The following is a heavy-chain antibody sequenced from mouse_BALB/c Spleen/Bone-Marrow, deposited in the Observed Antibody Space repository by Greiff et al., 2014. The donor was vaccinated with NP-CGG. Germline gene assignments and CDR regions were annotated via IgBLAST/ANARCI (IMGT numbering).Heavy chain of an antibody. CDR2: IWADGST. CDR3: ARITTATGAMDY. V-gene: IGHV2-9*02. J-gene: IGHJ4*01. Sequence: VQLVESGPGLVAPSQSLSTTCTVSGFSLTNYGVHWVRQPPGKGLEWLGVIWADGSTNCNSALMSRLSISKDNSKSQVFFKMNSLQTDDTAMYYCARITTATGAMDYWGQGTSVTVSS. CDR1: GFSLTNYG. D-gene: IGHD1-2*01.